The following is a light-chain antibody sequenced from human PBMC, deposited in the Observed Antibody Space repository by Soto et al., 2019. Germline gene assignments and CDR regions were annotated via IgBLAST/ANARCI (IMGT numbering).Light chain of an antibody. CDR1: SSDIGLYNY. Sequence: QSALTQPPSASGSPGQSVTISCAGTSSDIGLYNYVSWYQHHPGKAPRLIIYEVSKRPSGVPDRFSGSKSGNTASLTVSGLHAYDDADYYCISYACDINVDVFGGGTKLTVL. J-gene: IGLJ3*02. V-gene: IGLV2-8*01. CDR2: EVS. CDR3: ISYACDINVDV.